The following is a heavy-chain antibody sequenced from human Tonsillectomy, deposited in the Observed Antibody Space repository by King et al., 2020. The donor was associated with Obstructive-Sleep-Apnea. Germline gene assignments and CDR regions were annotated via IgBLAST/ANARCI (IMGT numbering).Heavy chain of an antibody. CDR1: GFSFDDYA. CDR3: ARGVAGDQYYYSGLDV. V-gene: IGHV3-43D*03. CDR2: TSWDGATI. D-gene: IGHD2-15*01. J-gene: IGHJ6*02. Sequence: EVQLVESGGVVVQPGGSLRLSCDASGFSFDDYAMHWVRPPPGRGLEWVSLTSWDGATIYYADSVKGRFAISRDNRKNSLYLQMDSLRPEDTALYYCARGVAGDQYYYSGLDVWGQGTTVTVSS.